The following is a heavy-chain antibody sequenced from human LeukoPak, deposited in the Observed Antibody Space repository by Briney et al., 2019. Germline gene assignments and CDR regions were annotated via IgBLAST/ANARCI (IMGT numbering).Heavy chain of an antibody. J-gene: IGHJ4*02. CDR2: ISNTSTYI. CDR3: ARIHIAVAGITDY. Sequence: PGGSLRLSCAASGFTFSSYSMNWVRQAPGKGLEWVSSISNTSTYIYYADSVKGRFTISRDNAKNSLYLQMNSLRAEDTAVYYCARIHIAVAGITDYWGQGTLVTVSS. V-gene: IGHV3-21*01. D-gene: IGHD6-19*01. CDR1: GFTFSSYS.